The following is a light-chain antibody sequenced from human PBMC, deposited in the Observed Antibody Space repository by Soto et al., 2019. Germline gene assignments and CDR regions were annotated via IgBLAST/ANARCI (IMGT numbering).Light chain of an antibody. CDR3: QQYNNWPRT. V-gene: IGKV3-15*01. CDR1: QSVSSS. CDR2: SAS. Sequence: IVMTQSPATLSVSPGERATLSCRASQSVSSSLAWYQQKPGQAPRLLIYSASTRATGIPARFSGSGSGTEFTLTISSLHSEDFAVYYCQQYNNWPRTFGQGTKV. J-gene: IGKJ1*01.